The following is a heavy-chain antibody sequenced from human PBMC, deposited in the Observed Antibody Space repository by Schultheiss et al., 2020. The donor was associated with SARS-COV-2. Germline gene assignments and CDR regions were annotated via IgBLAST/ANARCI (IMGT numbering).Heavy chain of an antibody. CDR1: GYTFTSYD. CDR3: AREVGWSRRDWFDP. J-gene: IGHJ5*02. D-gene: IGHD6-19*01. Sequence: ASVKVSCKASGYTFTSYDINWVRQAPGQGLEWMGRINPNSGNTGYAQKFQGRVTMTRDTSISTAYMELSRLRSDDTAVYYCAREVGWSRRDWFDPWGQGTLVTVSS. CDR2: INPNSGNT. V-gene: IGHV1-8*02.